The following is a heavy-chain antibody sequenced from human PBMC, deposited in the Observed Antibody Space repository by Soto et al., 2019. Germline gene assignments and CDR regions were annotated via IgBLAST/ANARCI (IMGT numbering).Heavy chain of an antibody. Sequence: QVQLVESGGGVVQPGRSLRLSCAASGFTFSRYAMHWVRQSPGKGLEWVAVISYDGSNKYYADAVKGRFTISRDNSKNTLYLQMNSLRAEDTAVYYCARDRAAAGKYFDYWGQGTLVTVSS. V-gene: IGHV3-30-3*01. CDR1: GFTFSRYA. J-gene: IGHJ4*02. D-gene: IGHD6-13*01. CDR3: ARDRAAAGKYFDY. CDR2: ISYDGSNK.